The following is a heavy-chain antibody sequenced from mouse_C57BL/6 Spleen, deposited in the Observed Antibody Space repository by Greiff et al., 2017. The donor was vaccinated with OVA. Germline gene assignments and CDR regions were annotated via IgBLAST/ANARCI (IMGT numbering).Heavy chain of an antibody. CDR1: GYTFTSYW. D-gene: IGHD1-1*01. J-gene: IGHJ1*03. Sequence: QVQLQQPGAELVKPGASVKLSCKASGYTFTSYWMHWVKQRPGQGLEWIGMIHPTSGSTNYNEKFKSKATLTVDKSSSTAYMQLSSLTSEDSAVYYCARGGYGSGDWYCDVWGTGTTVTVSS. CDR2: IHPTSGST. CDR3: ARGGYGSGDWYCDV. V-gene: IGHV1-64*01.